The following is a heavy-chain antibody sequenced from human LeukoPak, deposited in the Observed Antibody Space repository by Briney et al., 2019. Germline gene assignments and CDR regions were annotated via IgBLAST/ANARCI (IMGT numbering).Heavy chain of an antibody. Sequence: SETLSLTCAVYGGSFSGYYWSWIRQPPGKGLEWIGEINHSGSTNYNPSLKGRVTISVDTSKNQFSLKLSSVTAADTAVYYCAGRENCFDYWGQGTLVTVSS. CDR2: INHSGST. J-gene: IGHJ4*02. CDR3: AGRENCFDY. V-gene: IGHV4-34*01. CDR1: GGSFSGYY.